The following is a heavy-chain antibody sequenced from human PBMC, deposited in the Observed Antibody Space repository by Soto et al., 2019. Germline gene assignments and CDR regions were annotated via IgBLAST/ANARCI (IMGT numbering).Heavy chain of an antibody. V-gene: IGHV3-48*02. CDR3: ARDDYYDTSGYLALFDY. J-gene: IGHJ4*02. CDR2: ISSSSSTI. CDR1: GFTFSSYS. Sequence: GGSLRLSCAASGFTFSSYSMNWVRQAPGKGLEWVSYISSSSSTIYYADSVKGRFTISRDNAKNSLYLQMNSLRDEVTAVYYCARDDYYDTSGYLALFDYWGQGTLVTVSS. D-gene: IGHD3-22*01.